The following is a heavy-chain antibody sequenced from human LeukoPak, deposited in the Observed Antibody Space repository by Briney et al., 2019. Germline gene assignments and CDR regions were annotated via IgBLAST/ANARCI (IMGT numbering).Heavy chain of an antibody. Sequence: PSQTLSLTCTVSGGSISSGDYYWGWIRQPPGKGLEWIGSIYHSGKTYYNPSLKSRVTISVDTSKNQFSLKLTFVTAADTAVYYCGRHDRGDYPDHWGQGTLVTVSS. J-gene: IGHJ4*02. CDR3: GRHDRGDYPDH. D-gene: IGHD3-22*01. CDR1: GGSISSGDYY. CDR2: IYHSGKT. V-gene: IGHV4-39*01.